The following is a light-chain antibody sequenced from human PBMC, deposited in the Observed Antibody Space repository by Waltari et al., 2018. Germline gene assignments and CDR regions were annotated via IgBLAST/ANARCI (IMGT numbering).Light chain of an antibody. CDR3: CTWHGKSQSRL. V-gene: IGLV5-52*01. CDR1: SGFSVGDFW. CDR2: YRSDAAK. J-gene: IGLJ2*01. Sequence: QPVLPQPSSHSASPRAPARLTCTLSSGFSVGDFWIRWYQQRPGSPPRYLLYYRSDAAKIQASVFHSRFSGSNDASDNAGILHSSGVQPEDEAAYSCCTWHGKSQSRLFGGGTRLTVL.